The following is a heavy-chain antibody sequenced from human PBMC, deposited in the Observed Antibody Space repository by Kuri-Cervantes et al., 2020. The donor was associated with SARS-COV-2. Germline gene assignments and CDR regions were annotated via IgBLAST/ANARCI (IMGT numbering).Heavy chain of an antibody. J-gene: IGHJ4*02. CDR1: GFTFSSYS. V-gene: IGHV3-48*01. CDR2: ISSSSSTI. D-gene: IGHD6-13*01. CDR3: ASLAAAGSFDY. Sequence: GESLKISCAASGFTFSSYSMNWVRQAPGKGLEWVSYISSSSSTIYYADSVKGRFTISRDNAKNSLYPQMNSLRAEDTAVYYCASLAAAGSFDYWGQGTLVTVSS.